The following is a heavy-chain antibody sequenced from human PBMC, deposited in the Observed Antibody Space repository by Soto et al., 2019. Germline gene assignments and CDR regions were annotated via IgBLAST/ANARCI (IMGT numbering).Heavy chain of an antibody. CDR3: ARDRYGDYYYGMDV. CDR2: IWYDGSNK. V-gene: IGHV3-33*01. D-gene: IGHD4-17*01. J-gene: IGHJ6*02. Sequence: VQLVESGGGVVQPGRSLRLSCAASGFTFSSYGMHWVRQAPGKGLEWVAVIWYDGSNKYYADSVKGRFTISRDNSKNTLYLQMNSLRAEDTAVYYCARDRYGDYYYGMDVWGQGTTVTVSS. CDR1: GFTFSSYG.